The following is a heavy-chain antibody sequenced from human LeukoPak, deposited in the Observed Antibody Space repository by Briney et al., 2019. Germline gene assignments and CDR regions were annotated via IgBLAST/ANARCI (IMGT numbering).Heavy chain of an antibody. CDR2: IWYDGSNK. D-gene: IGHD2-15*01. CDR3: ARGYCSGGNCYYLGWFDP. Sequence: PGRSLRLSCAASGFTFSSYGMHWVRQAPGKGLEWVAVIWYDGSNKYYADSVKGRFTISRDNSKNTLYPQMNSLRAEDTAVYYCARGYCSGGNCYYLGWFDPWGQGTLVTVSS. V-gene: IGHV3-33*01. CDR1: GFTFSSYG. J-gene: IGHJ5*02.